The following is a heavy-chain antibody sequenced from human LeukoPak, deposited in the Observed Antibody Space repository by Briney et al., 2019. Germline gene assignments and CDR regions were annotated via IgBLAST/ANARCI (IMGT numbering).Heavy chain of an antibody. V-gene: IGHV3-66*01. CDR1: EFSVGSNY. D-gene: IGHD2-21*02. J-gene: IGHJ4*02. Sequence: GGSLRLSCAASEFSVGSNYMTWVRQAPGKGLEWVSLIYSGGSTYYADSVKGRFTISRDNSKNTLYLQMNSLRAEDTAVYYCARDLFPVSVSATFITLDYWGQGTLVTVSS. CDR2: IYSGGST. CDR3: ARDLFPVSVSATFITLDY.